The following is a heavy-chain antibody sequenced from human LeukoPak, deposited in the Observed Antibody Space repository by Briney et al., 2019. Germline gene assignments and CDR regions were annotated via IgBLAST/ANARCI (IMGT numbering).Heavy chain of an antibody. D-gene: IGHD2-21*02. CDR3: ARGVTGYFDY. Sequence: SETLSLTCTVSGGSISSYYWSWIRQPAGKGLKWIGRIYTSGSTNYNPSLKSRVTMSVDTSKNQFSLKLSSVTAADTAVYYCARGVTGYFDYWGQGTLVTVSS. CDR1: GGSISSYY. J-gene: IGHJ4*02. CDR2: IYTSGST. V-gene: IGHV4-4*07.